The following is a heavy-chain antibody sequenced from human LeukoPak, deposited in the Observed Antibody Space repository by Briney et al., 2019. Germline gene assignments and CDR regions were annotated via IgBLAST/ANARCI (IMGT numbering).Heavy chain of an antibody. CDR3: ARASGHFDY. V-gene: IGHV1-18*01. D-gene: IGHD2-15*01. CDR1: GYIFTNYG. J-gene: IGHJ4*02. Sequence: GASVKVSCKASGYIFTNYGITWVRQAPGQGLEWMGWISALNGNIDYAQKFQDRVTMTIDTSTSTAYMELRNLRSDDTAVYYCARASGHFDYWGQGTLVAVSS. CDR2: ISALNGNI.